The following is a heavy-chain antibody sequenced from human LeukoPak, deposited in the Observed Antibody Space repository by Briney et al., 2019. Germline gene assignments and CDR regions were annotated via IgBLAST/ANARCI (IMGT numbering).Heavy chain of an antibody. D-gene: IGHD2-2*02. V-gene: IGHV1-2*02. Sequence: ASVKVSCKASGYTFTGYYMHWVRQAPGQGLEWMGWINPSSGDTIYAQKFQGRVAMTRDTSISTAYMDLSRLRSDDTAMYYCARDSRVDIYPPAIGGGDSWGQGTLVTVSS. CDR2: INPSSGDT. CDR3: ARDSRVDIYPPAIGGGDS. CDR1: GYTFTGYY. J-gene: IGHJ4*02.